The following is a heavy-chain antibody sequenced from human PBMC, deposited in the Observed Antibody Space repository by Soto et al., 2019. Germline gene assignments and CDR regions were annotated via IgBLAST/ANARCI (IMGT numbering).Heavy chain of an antibody. V-gene: IGHV1-69*12. CDR1: GGTFSSYA. D-gene: IGHD2-15*01. CDR2: IIPIFGTA. Sequence: QVQLVQSGAEVKKPGSSVKVSCKASGGTFSSYAISWVRQAPGQGLEWMGGIIPIFGTANYAQKFKVRITNTAGESTSTAYREPRSLRAEETAVYYCARESRYCSGGSCYFLPGIDYWGQGTLVTVSS. J-gene: IGHJ4*02. CDR3: ARESRYCSGGSCYFLPGIDY.